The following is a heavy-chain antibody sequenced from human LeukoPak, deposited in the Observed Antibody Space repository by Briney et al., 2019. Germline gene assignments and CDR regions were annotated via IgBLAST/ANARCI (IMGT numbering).Heavy chain of an antibody. J-gene: IGHJ4*02. Sequence: SETLSLTCTVSGGSISSSSYYWGWIRQPPGKGLEWIGSIYYSGSTYYNPSLKSRVTISVDTSKNQFSLKLSSVTAADTAVYYCARSEYSSGYYYQNFDYWGQGTLVTVSS. D-gene: IGHD3-22*01. CDR1: GGSISSSSYY. CDR3: ARSEYSSGYYYQNFDY. CDR2: IYYSGST. V-gene: IGHV4-39*01.